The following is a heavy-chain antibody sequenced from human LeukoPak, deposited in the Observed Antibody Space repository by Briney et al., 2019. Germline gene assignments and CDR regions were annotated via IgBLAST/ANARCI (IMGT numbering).Heavy chain of an antibody. V-gene: IGHV1-8*01. CDR1: GYTFTSYD. Sequence: ASVKVSCKASGYTFTSYDINWVRQATGQGLEWMGWMNPNSGNTGYAQKLQGRVTMTRNTSISTAYMELSSLRSEDTAVYYCARGWGYCSGGSCSYDAFDIWGQGTMVTVSS. D-gene: IGHD2-15*01. CDR3: ARGWGYCSGGSCSYDAFDI. CDR2: MNPNSGNT. J-gene: IGHJ3*02.